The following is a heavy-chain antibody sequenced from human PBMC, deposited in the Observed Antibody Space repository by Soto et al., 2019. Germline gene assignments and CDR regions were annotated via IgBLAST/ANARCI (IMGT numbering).Heavy chain of an antibody. Sequence: SETLSLTCAVYGGSFSGYYWSWIRQPPGKGLEWIGEINHSGSTNYNPSLKSRVTISVDTSKNQFSLKLSSATAADTAVYYCARSGSADGCFDPWGQGTLVTVSS. CDR3: ARSGSADGCFDP. CDR2: INHSGST. D-gene: IGHD3-10*01. CDR1: GGSFSGYY. V-gene: IGHV4-34*01. J-gene: IGHJ5*02.